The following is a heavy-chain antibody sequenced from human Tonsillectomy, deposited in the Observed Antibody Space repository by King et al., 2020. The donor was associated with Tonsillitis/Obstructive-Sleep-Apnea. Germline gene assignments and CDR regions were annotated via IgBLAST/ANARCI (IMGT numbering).Heavy chain of an antibody. CDR2: IYPTDSHT. D-gene: IGHD1-1*01. CDR1: GDSFTNYW. J-gene: IGHJ4*02. V-gene: IGHV5-51*03. CDR3: ARPPLLSVTGPFDS. Sequence: VQLVQSGAEVKKPGESLQISCKGSGDSFTNYWIVWVRQMPGKGLEWMGIIYPTDSHTRYSPSFQGQVTISADKSINTAYLQWSSLKASDTAMYYCARPPLLSVTGPFDSWGQGTLVTVSS.